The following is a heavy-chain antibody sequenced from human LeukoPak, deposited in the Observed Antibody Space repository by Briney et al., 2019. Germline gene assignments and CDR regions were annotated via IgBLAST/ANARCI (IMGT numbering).Heavy chain of an antibody. D-gene: IGHD6-19*01. V-gene: IGHV1-46*01. Sequence: ASVKVSCKASGYTFTSYYMHWVRQAPGQGLEWMGIINPSGGSTSYAQKFQGRVTMTRDMSTSTVYMELSSLRSEDTAVYYCARRTAHSSGWYNGAFDIWGQGTMVTVSS. CDR1: GYTFTSYY. CDR2: INPSGGST. CDR3: ARRTAHSSGWYNGAFDI. J-gene: IGHJ3*02.